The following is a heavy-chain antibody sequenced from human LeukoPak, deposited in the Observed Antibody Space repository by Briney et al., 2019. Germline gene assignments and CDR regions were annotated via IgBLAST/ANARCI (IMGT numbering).Heavy chain of an antibody. CDR1: GGSISSYY. J-gene: IGHJ6*02. D-gene: IGHD6-13*01. CDR3: ARDRYSSSWYPYYYYYGMDV. Sequence: SETLSLTCTVSGGSISSYYWSWIRQPPGKGLEWIGYIYYSGTTNYNPSLKSRVTMSVDTSKNQFSLKLSSVTAADTAVYYCARDRYSSSWYPYYYYYGMDVWGQGTTVTVSS. CDR2: IYYSGTT. V-gene: IGHV4-59*12.